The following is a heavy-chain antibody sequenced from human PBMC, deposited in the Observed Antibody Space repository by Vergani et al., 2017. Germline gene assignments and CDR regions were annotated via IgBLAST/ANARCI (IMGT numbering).Heavy chain of an antibody. Sequence: EVQLVESGGGLVQPGGSLRLSCAASGFTFSSYWMSWVRQAPGKGLEWVANIKQDGSEKYYADSVKGRFTISRDNSKNTLYLQMNSLRAEDTAVYYCARDFLGKHAFDIWGQGTMVTVSS. CDR3: ARDFLGKHAFDI. J-gene: IGHJ3*02. CDR1: GFTFSSYW. V-gene: IGHV3-7*01. CDR2: IKQDGSEK.